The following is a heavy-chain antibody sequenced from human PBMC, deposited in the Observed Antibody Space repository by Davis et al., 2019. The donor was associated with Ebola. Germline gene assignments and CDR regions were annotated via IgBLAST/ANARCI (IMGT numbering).Heavy chain of an antibody. D-gene: IGHD1-26*01. Sequence: PGGSLRPSCPAPGFTFSSYYMSWVRQAPGKGLEWVANIKQDGSDKYYVDSVNGRFTISRDNAKNSLYLQMNSLRAEDTAVYYCAREAIVGGTDDAFDIWGQGTMVTVSS. V-gene: IGHV3-7*03. CDR3: AREAIVGGTDDAFDI. CDR1: GFTFSSYY. CDR2: IKQDGSDK. J-gene: IGHJ3*02.